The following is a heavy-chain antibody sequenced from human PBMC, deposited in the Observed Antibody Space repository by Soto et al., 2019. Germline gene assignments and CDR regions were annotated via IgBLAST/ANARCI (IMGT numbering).Heavy chain of an antibody. CDR2: IYYKGST. CDR1: GGSVSSCY. J-gene: IGHJ4*02. Sequence: SETLSLTCPVSGGSVSSCYWSWIRQPPGKGLEWIGYIYYKGSTNYNPSLKSRVTISVDTSKNQFSLNLSSVTAADTAVYYCARGGDNWNYYFDYWGQGTLVTVSS. V-gene: IGHV4-59*02. D-gene: IGHD1-7*01. CDR3: ARGGDNWNYYFDY.